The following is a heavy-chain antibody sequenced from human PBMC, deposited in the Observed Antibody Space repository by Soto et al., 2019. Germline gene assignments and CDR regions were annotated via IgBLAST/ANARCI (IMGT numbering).Heavy chain of an antibody. CDR2: ISYDGSNK. CDR1: GFTFSSYG. D-gene: IGHD1-26*01. J-gene: IGHJ4*02. V-gene: IGHV3-30*03. Sequence: QVQLVESGGGVVQPGRSLRLSCAASGFTFSSYGMHWVRQAPGKGLEWVAVISYDGSNKYYADSVKGRFTISRDNSKNTLYLEMNSLRAEDTAVYYCVRNGASLGEDYFDYWGQGTLVTVSS. CDR3: VRNGASLGEDYFDY.